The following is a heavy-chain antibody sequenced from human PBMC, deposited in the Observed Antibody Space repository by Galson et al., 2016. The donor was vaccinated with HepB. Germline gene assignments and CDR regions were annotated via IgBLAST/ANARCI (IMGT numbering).Heavy chain of an antibody. D-gene: IGHD4-11*01. J-gene: IGHJ3*01. V-gene: IGHV3-7*01. CDR2: IKADGRDK. CDR1: GFTFSHFW. Sequence: SLRLSCAASGFTFSHFWMSWARQAPGKGLEWVADIKADGRDKFYVDSVKGRFTIASDNPRNSLYLQMNSLRAEDTAVYYCVRDDYLDVWGQGTMVIVSS. CDR3: VRDDYLDV.